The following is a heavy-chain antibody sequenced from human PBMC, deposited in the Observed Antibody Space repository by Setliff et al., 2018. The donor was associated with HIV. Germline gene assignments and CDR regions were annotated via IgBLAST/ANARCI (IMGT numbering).Heavy chain of an antibody. Sequence: PGRSMRLPCAGSGFSFSSFAMTWGRQAPGKGLEWVSAISGRGGSTYYADSVKGRFTISRDKARNSLYLQLNSLRAEDTAVYYCARDRGGSYTPLDFWGQGTLVTVSS. CDR1: GFSFSSFA. D-gene: IGHD1-26*01. J-gene: IGHJ4*02. V-gene: IGHV3-23*01. CDR2: ISGRGGST. CDR3: ARDRGGSYTPLDF.